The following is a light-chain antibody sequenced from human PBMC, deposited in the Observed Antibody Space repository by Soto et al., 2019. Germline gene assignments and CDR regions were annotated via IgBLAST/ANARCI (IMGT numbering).Light chain of an antibody. J-gene: IGKJ1*01. CDR3: QQYNTWPRT. CDR1: QSVSNN. Sequence: EIVMTQSPATLSVSPGERATLSCRASQSVSNNLAWYQQKPGQAPRLLIYGASTRATGIPARFSCSGSGTEFTLTVSSLQSEDFAVYYCQQYNTWPRTFGQGTKVEIE. CDR2: GAS. V-gene: IGKV3-15*01.